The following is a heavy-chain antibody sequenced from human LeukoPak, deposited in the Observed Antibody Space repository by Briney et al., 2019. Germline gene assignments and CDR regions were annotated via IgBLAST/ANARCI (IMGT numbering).Heavy chain of an antibody. V-gene: IGHV4-61*02. CDR1: GGSISSGSYY. CDR3: ARGSGIMGP. D-gene: IGHD3-10*01. CDR2: IYTSGST. J-gene: IGHJ5*02. Sequence: SETLSLTCTVSGGSISSGSYYWSWIRQPAGKGLEWIGRIYTSGSTNYNPSLKSRVTISVDTSKNQFSLKLSSVTAADTAVYYCARGSGIMGPWGQGTLVTVSS.